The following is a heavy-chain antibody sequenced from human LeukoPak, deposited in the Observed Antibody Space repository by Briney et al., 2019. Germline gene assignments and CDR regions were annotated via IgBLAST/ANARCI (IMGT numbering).Heavy chain of an antibody. Sequence: GGSLSLSCEASGFVFSDYVMHWVSHVPGKGLVWVSRISHDGRITTYADSVKGRFIISRDNGKKTLYVQMNDLRAEDTATYYCARDRDWLLRDWGQGTLVTVSS. V-gene: IGHV3-74*01. CDR2: ISHDGRIT. CDR3: ARDRDWLLRD. D-gene: IGHD2-21*02. CDR1: GFVFSDYV. J-gene: IGHJ4*02.